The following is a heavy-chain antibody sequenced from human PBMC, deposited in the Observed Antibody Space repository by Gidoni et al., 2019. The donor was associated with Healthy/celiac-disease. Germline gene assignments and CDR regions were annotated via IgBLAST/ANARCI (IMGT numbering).Heavy chain of an antibody. J-gene: IGHJ4*02. CDR1: GFTFSSYA. D-gene: IGHD5-12*01. CDR3: AKRMDSGYDYLAFDY. Sequence: EVQLLESGGGLVQPGGSLRLSCAASGFTFSSYAMSWVRQAPGKGLEWVSAISGSGGSTYYADSVKGRFTISRDNSKNTLYLQMNSLRAEDTAVYYGAKRMDSGYDYLAFDYWGQGTLVTVSS. CDR2: ISGSGGST. V-gene: IGHV3-23*01.